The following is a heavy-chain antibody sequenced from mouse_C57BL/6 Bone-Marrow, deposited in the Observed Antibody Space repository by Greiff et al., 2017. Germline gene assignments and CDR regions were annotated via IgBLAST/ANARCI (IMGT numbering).Heavy chain of an antibody. Sequence: EVKLVESGEGLVKPGGSLKLSCAASGFTFSSYAMSWVRQTPEKRLEWVAYISSGGDYIYYADTVKVRFTISRDNARNTLYLQMSSLKSEDTAMYYCTRDPSSNWFAYWGQGTLVTVSA. CDR2: ISSGGDYI. CDR3: TRDPSSNWFAY. V-gene: IGHV5-9-1*02. J-gene: IGHJ3*01. D-gene: IGHD2-10*02. CDR1: GFTFSSYA.